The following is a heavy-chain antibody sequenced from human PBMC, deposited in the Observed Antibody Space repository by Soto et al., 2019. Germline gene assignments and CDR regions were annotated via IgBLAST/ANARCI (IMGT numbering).Heavy chain of an antibody. CDR1: GSSVSSDTHY. V-gene: IGHV4-61*01. Sequence: SETLSLTCTVSGSSVSSDTHYWSWIRQPPGKRLEWIGFIYSSGSTNYNPSLKSRVTMSVDTSKNQFSLKLRSVIVADTAVYHCARFVRSCSGTTCYTRADVWGQGTTVTVSS. CDR3: ARFVRSCSGTTCYTRADV. CDR2: IYSSGST. J-gene: IGHJ6*02. D-gene: IGHD2-2*02.